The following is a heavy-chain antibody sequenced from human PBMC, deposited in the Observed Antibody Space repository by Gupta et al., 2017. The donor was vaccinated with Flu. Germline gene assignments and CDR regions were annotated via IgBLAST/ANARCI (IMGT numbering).Heavy chain of an antibody. CDR1: GFSVSHEY. J-gene: IGHJ6*02. CDR3: TRDQVTVTSYHALDV. D-gene: IGHD4-17*01. Sequence: ELQVMESGGGLVQPGGSLRLSCVASGFSVSHEYMTWVRQTPGKGLEWVSVLYVGGATEYADSVKGRFIISRDSSKNTLFLQMNSLRAEDTAVYYCTRDQVTVTSYHALDVWGQGTTVTGSS. CDR2: LYVGGAT. V-gene: IGHV3-66*02.